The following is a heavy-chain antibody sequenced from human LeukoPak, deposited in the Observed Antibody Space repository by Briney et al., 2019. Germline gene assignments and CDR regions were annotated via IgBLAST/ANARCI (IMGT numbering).Heavy chain of an antibody. CDR1: GFTLSENY. Sequence: GGSLSLSRAPSGFTLSENYMSWVRQAPGKGLEWVSIVYSGGTTYYADPVKGRFTISRDNSKNTLYLQMRSLSAEDTAVYYCVRDRWPGLGDFWGQGTTVTVSS. D-gene: IGHD6-19*01. V-gene: IGHV3-66*01. CDR2: VYSGGTT. CDR3: VRDRWPGLGDF. J-gene: IGHJ6*02.